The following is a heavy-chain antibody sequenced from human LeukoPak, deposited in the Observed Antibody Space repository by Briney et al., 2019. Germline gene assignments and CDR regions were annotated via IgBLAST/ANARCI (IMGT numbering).Heavy chain of an antibody. CDR1: GFTFSNYF. Sequence: SGGSLRLSCAASGFTFSNYFMHWVRQAPGKGLEYFSAISRTGSTTYYTNSVKGRFTISRDNSKNTLYLQMGGLRAEDMAVYYCATSRYCSGGDCYFLAFDIWGPGTMVTVSS. D-gene: IGHD2-15*01. V-gene: IGHV3-64*01. CDR3: ATSRYCSGGDCYFLAFDI. CDR2: ISRTGSTT. J-gene: IGHJ3*02.